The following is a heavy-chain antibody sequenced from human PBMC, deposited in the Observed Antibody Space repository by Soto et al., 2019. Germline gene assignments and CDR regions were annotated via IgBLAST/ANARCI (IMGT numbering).Heavy chain of an antibody. CDR2: IKQDGSEK. Sequence: VQLVESGGGVVQPGRSLRLSCAASGFTFSSYWMSWVRQAPGKGLEWVANIKQDGSEKYYVDSVKGRFTISRDNAKNSLYLQMNSLRTEDTAVYYCARIPITMGLGYFDYWGQGTLVTVSS. CDR3: ARIPITMGLGYFDY. V-gene: IGHV3-7*01. D-gene: IGHD3-3*01. CDR1: GFTFSSYW. J-gene: IGHJ4*02.